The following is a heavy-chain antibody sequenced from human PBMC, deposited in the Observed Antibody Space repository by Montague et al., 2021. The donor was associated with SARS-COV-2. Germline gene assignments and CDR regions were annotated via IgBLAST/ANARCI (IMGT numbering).Heavy chain of an antibody. V-gene: IGHV4-59*08. CDR2: IYYSGST. J-gene: IGHJ4*02. D-gene: IGHD6-19*01. Sequence: SETLSLTCTVSGGSISSYYWSWIRQPPGKGLEWIGYIYYSGSTNYNPSLKSRVTISVDTSKNQFSLKLSSVTAADTAVYYCARGLVGYSSGWYWDYWGQGTLVTVSS. CDR3: ARGLVGYSSGWYWDY. CDR1: GGSISSYY.